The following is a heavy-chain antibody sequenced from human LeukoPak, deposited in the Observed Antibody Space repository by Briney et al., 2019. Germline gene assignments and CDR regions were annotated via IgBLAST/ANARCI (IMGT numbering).Heavy chain of an antibody. Sequence: ASVKVSCKASGYTFTDYYIYWVRQAPGQGLEWMGRINPNSGDTNYAQKFQGRVTMTRDTSISTAYMELSRLRSDDTAVYYCAKDFSYGDYSDYWGQGTLVTVSS. V-gene: IGHV1-2*06. CDR2: INPNSGDT. CDR3: AKDFSYGDYSDY. CDR1: GYTFTDYY. J-gene: IGHJ4*02. D-gene: IGHD4-17*01.